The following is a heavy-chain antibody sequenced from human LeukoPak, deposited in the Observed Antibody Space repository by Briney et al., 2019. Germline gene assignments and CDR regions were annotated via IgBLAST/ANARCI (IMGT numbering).Heavy chain of an antibody. Sequence: SQTLSLTCALSGDSVSSNSAAWNWLRQSPSRGLEWLGRTYYRSRWYNDYAVSVKSRIAIDPDTSKNQFSLQLNSVTPEDTAVYYCARDRWSYYFDYWGQEALVTVSS. CDR1: GDSVSSNSAA. J-gene: IGHJ4*02. V-gene: IGHV6-1*01. D-gene: IGHD6-13*01. CDR2: TYYRSRWYN. CDR3: ARDRWSYYFDY.